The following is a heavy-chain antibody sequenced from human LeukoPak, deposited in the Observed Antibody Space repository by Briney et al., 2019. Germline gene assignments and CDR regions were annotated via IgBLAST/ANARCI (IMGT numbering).Heavy chain of an antibody. CDR3: ATPRGSGSYLAFDY. CDR1: GFTLSSYW. CDR2: INSDGSST. J-gene: IGHJ4*02. Sequence: PGGSLRLSCAASGFTLSSYWMHWVRQAPGKGLVWVSRINSDGSSTSYADSVKGRFTISRDNAKNTLYLQMNSLRAEDTAVYYCATPRGSGSYLAFDYWGQGTLATVSS. D-gene: IGHD1-26*01. V-gene: IGHV3-74*01.